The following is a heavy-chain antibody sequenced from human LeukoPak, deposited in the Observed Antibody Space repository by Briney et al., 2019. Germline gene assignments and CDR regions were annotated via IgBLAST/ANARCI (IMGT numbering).Heavy chain of an antibody. J-gene: IGHJ3*02. CDR2: ISAYNGNT. Sequence: ASVKVSCKASGYTFTSYGISWVRQAPGQGLEWMGWISAYNGNTNYAQKFQGRVTMTRNTSISTAYMELSSLRSEDTAVYYCARGSSTSIVEGAFDIWGQGTMVTVSS. D-gene: IGHD1-26*01. CDR3: ARGSSTSIVEGAFDI. V-gene: IGHV1-18*01. CDR1: GYTFTSYG.